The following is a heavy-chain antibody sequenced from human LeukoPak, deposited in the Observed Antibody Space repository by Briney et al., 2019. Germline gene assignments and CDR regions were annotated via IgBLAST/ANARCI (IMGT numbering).Heavy chain of an antibody. Sequence: RTSETLSLTCTVSGYSISSGYYWGWIRQPPGKGLEWIGSIYHSGSTYYNPSLKSRVTISVDTSKNQFSLKLSSVTAADTAVYYCAREQEPDDSSGSTFDYWGQGTLVTVSS. J-gene: IGHJ4*02. CDR1: GYSISSGYY. V-gene: IGHV4-38-2*02. CDR2: IYHSGST. D-gene: IGHD3-22*01. CDR3: AREQEPDDSSGSTFDY.